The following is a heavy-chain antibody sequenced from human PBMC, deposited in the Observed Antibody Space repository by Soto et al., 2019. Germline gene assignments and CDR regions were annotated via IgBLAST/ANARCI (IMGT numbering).Heavy chain of an antibody. CDR1: GGSFSGYY. D-gene: IGHD1-20*01. CDR2: INHSGST. CDR3: ARGGVTPRYYYGMDV. J-gene: IGHJ6*02. Sequence: SETLSLTCAVYGGSFSGYYWSWIRQPPGKGLEWIGEINHSGSTNYNPSIKSRVTISVDTSKNQFSLKLSSVTAADTAVYYCARGGVTPRYYYGMDVWGQGTTVTVSS. V-gene: IGHV4-34*01.